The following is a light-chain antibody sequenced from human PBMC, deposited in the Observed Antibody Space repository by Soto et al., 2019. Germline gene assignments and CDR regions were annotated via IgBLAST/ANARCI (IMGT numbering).Light chain of an antibody. CDR2: GNS. J-gene: IGLJ1*01. V-gene: IGLV1-40*01. CDR1: SSNIGAGYD. Sequence: QSVRTQAASVSGAPGQRVTISCTGSSSNIGAGYDVHWYQQLPGTAPKLLIYGNSNRPSGVPDRFSGSKSGTSASLAITGLQAEDEADYYCQSYDSSLSGSGVFGTGTKVTVL. CDR3: QSYDSSLSGSGV.